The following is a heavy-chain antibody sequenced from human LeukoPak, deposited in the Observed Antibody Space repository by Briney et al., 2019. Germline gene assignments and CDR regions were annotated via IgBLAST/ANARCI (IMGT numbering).Heavy chain of an antibody. CDR2: INPSGSST. CDR1: GYTFTSHY. Sequence: ASVKVSCKASGYTFTSHYMHWVRQAPGQGLEWMGLINPSGSSTLYAQKFQGRVTMTRDMSTTTDYMELSSLRSEDTAVYYCARDFKDSNYYDSSGLFDYWGQGTLVTVSS. J-gene: IGHJ4*02. V-gene: IGHV1-46*01. D-gene: IGHD3-22*01. CDR3: ARDFKDSNYYDSSGLFDY.